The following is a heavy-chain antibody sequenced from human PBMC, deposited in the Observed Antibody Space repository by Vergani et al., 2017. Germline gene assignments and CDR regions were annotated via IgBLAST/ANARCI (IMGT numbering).Heavy chain of an antibody. V-gene: IGHV3-30*02. CDR3: AKHFRGWGNDY. Sequence: QVQLVESGGGVVQRGGSLRLSCATSGFTLSNYDMQWIRQGPGRGLEFVAFRQFDGSNQYYADSVNGRFTLSRDFFKNTLYLQMNSLRTDDTATYYCAKHFRGWGNDYWGQGTQVIVSS. J-gene: IGHJ4*02. CDR2: RQFDGSNQ. CDR1: GFTLSNYD. D-gene: IGHD3-16*01.